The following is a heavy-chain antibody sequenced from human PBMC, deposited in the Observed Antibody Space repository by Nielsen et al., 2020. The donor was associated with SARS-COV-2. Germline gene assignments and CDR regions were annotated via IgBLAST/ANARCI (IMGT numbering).Heavy chain of an antibody. Sequence: GESLKISCAASGFTFDDYAMHWVRQAPGKGLEWVSLISWDGGSTYYADSVKGRFTISRDNSKNSLYLQMNSLRAEDTALYYCAKAHYGDYSPYFDYWGQGTLVTVSS. CDR1: GFTFDDYA. CDR3: AKAHYGDYSPYFDY. V-gene: IGHV3-43D*03. J-gene: IGHJ4*02. D-gene: IGHD4-17*01. CDR2: ISWDGGST.